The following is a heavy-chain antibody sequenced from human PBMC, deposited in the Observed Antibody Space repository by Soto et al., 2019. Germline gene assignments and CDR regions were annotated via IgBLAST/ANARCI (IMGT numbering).Heavy chain of an antibody. CDR3: AKSLGAFDDY. CDR2: FSARGST. J-gene: IGHJ4*02. Sequence: SETLSLTCSVSGGSISGSYWSWIRQPAGKGLEWIGRFSARGSTNYNPSLKTRVTMSVDTSKNQFSLELYSVTAADTAIYYCAKSLGAFDDYWGQGVQVTVSS. CDR1: GGSISGSY. V-gene: IGHV4-4*07. D-gene: IGHD3-9*01.